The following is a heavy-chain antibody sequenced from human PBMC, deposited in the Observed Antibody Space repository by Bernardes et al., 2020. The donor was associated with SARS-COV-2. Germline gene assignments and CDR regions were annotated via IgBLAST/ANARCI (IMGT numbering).Heavy chain of an antibody. Sequence: GRSLRLSCAASEFSLRSSTMNWVRQAPGMGLEWVSSIGRSGEHIFYADSVRGRFILSRDDAKNVLFLQMNSLRVDDTATYYCASEVLPFGGFDFGGQGTLVTVSS. D-gene: IGHD5-12*01. CDR1: EFSLRSST. CDR2: IGRSGEHI. V-gene: IGHV3-21*06. J-gene: IGHJ4*02. CDR3: ASEVLPFGGFDF.